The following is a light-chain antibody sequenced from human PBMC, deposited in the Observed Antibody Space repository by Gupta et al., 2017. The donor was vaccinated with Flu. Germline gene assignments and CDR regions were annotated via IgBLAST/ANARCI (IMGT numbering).Light chain of an antibody. V-gene: IGLV2-14*01. CDR3: NSYTSAATRV. CDR1: SSDVGGYDY. Sequence: QSALTQPASVSGSPGQSLTISCTGTSSDVGGYDYVSWYQQHPDKAPKLIIYEVTKRPSGVSHRFSGSKSGYTASLTISDLQAEDEAEYFCNSYTSAATRVFGSGTKVTVL. J-gene: IGLJ1*01. CDR2: EVT.